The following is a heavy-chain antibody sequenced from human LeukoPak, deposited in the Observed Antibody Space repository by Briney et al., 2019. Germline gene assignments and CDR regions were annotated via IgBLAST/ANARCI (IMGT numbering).Heavy chain of an antibody. CDR1: GYTFTSYG. D-gene: IGHD3-10*01. CDR3: AGVLWFGVPRNWFDP. Sequence: ASVKVSCKASGYTFTSYGISWVRQAPGQGLEWMGWISAYNGNTNYAQKLQGRVTMTTDTSTSTAYMELRSLRSDDTAVYYCAGVLWFGVPRNWFDPWGQGTLVTVSS. J-gene: IGHJ5*02. V-gene: IGHV1-18*01. CDR2: ISAYNGNT.